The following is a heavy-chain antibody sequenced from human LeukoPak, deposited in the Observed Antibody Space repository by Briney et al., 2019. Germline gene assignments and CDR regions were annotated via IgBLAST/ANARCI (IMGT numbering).Heavy chain of an antibody. J-gene: IGHJ3*01. D-gene: IGHD3-22*01. CDR3: AKSTYYYDTFVNAFDF. V-gene: IGHV4-39*07. CDR1: GGSISSSSYY. CDR2: IYYSGST. Sequence: SETLSLTCTVSGGSISSSSYYWGWIRQPPGRGLEWIGSIYYSGSTYYNPSLKSRVTISVDTSKNQFSLKLSSVTAADTAVYYCAKSTYYYDTFVNAFDFWGQGTVVTVSS.